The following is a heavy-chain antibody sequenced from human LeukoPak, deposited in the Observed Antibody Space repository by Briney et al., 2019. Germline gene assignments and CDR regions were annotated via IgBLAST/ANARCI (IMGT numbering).Heavy chain of an antibody. D-gene: IGHD3-10*01. V-gene: IGHV1-18*01. CDR3: ARGSAYYYGSGSYYWLDY. CDR2: ISAYNGNT. CDR1: GYTFTSYG. J-gene: IGHJ4*02. Sequence: ASVKVSCKASGYTFTSYGISWVRQAPGQGLEWMGWISAYNGNTNYAQKLQGRVTMTTDTSTSTAYMELRSLRSDDTAVYYCARGSAYYYGSGSYYWLDYWGQGTLVTVSS.